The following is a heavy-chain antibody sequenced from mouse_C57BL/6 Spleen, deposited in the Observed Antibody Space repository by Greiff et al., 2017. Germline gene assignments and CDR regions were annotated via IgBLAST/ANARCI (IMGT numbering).Heavy chain of an antibody. CDR1: GYSITSGYY. CDR3: ARDRKNYAMDY. Sequence: EVQLVESGPGLVKPSQSLSLPCSVTGYSITSGYYWNWIRQFPGNKLEWMGYISYDGSNNYKPSLKNRISRTRDTSKNQFFLKLNSVTTEDTATYYCARDRKNYAMDYWGQGTSVTVSS. CDR2: ISYDGSN. J-gene: IGHJ4*01. V-gene: IGHV3-6*01.